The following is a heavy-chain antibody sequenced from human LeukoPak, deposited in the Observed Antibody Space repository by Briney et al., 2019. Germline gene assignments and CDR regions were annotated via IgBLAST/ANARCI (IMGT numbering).Heavy chain of an antibody. CDR1: GGSFSGYY. CDR3: ARVHRIAAAGTKYFDY. D-gene: IGHD6-13*01. V-gene: IGHV4-34*01. Sequence: PSEILSLTCAVYGGSFSGYYWSWIRQPPGKGLEWIGEINHSGSTNYNPSLKSRVTISVDTSKNQFSLKLSSVTAADTAVYYCARVHRIAAAGTKYFDYWGQGTLVTVSS. J-gene: IGHJ4*02. CDR2: INHSGST.